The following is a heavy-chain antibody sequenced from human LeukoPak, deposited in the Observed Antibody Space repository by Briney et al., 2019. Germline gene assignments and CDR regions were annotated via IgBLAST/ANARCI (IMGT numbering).Heavy chain of an antibody. CDR2: IYHSGST. D-gene: IGHD6-19*01. V-gene: IGHV4-4*02. CDR1: GVSISSSNW. CDR3: ARQKTSSGWSGVDY. J-gene: IGHJ4*02. Sequence: SETLSLTCAVSGVSISSSNWWSWVRQPPGKWLEWIREIYHSGSTNYNPSLKSRVTISVDKSKNQFSLKLSSVTAADTAVYYCARQKTSSGWSGVDYWGQGTLVTVSS.